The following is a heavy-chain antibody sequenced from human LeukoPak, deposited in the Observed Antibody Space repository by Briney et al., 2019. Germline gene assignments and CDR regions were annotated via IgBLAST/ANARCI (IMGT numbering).Heavy chain of an antibody. CDR3: ARDVGGFGESNWFDP. CDR1: GGTFSSYA. CDR2: IIPIFGTA. D-gene: IGHD3-10*01. J-gene: IGHJ5*02. V-gene: IGHV1-69*05. Sequence: SVKVSCKASGGTFSSYAISWVRQAPGQGLEWMGGIIPIFGTANYAQKFQGRVTITTDESTSTAYMELSSLRSEDTAVYYCARDVGGFGESNWFDPWGQGTLVTVSS.